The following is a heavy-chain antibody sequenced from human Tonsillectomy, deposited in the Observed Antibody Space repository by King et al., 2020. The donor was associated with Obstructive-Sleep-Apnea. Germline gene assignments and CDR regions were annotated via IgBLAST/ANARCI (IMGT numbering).Heavy chain of an antibody. V-gene: IGHV3-66*01. CDR2: IYSASST. CDR1: GFTVSSNF. Sequence: VQLVESGGGLVQPGGSLRLSCAASGFTVSSNFMNWVRQAPGKGLEWVSVIYSASSTFYADSVKGRFTISRDNSKNTLYLQMNSLRVEDMAVYYCASGADFSPFDYWAQGTLVTVSS. CDR3: ASGADFSPFDY. D-gene: IGHD3-3*01. J-gene: IGHJ4*02.